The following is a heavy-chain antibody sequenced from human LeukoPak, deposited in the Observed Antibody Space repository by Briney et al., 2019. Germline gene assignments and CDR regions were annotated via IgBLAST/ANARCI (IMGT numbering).Heavy chain of an antibody. CDR3: ARVFLERLTSGYFDN. Sequence: GGSLRLSCAASGFTFRRYAMNWVRQAPGKGLEWVAVISYDGRQKYYGDSVKGRLTISRDNPKNTLYLQMNSLRDDDTAVYYCARVFLERLTSGYFDNWGQGTLVTVSP. D-gene: IGHD3-3*01. CDR2: ISYDGRQK. V-gene: IGHV3-30-3*01. J-gene: IGHJ4*02. CDR1: GFTFRRYA.